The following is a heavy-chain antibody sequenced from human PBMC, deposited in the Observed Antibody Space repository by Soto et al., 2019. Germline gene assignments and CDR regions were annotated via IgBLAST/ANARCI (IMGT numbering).Heavy chain of an antibody. CDR3: ARDEIWGSTWFYYMDV. CDR2: ISGSGGRT. CDR1: GFTFSSFA. V-gene: IGHV3-23*01. D-gene: IGHD3-16*01. Sequence: EVQLLESGGGLVQPGGSLRLSCAASGFTFSSFAMTWVRQAPGKGLEWVSGISGSGGRTYNAESVMGRFTISRDNPKNRVYLLLTSVRDEDTAVYYCARDEIWGSTWFYYMDVWGKGTTVTVSS. J-gene: IGHJ6*03.